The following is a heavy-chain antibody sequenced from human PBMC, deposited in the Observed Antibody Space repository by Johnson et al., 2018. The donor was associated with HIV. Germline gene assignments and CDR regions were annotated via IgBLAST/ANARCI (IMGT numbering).Heavy chain of an antibody. CDR3: AKDMGIVGATHDAFDI. V-gene: IGHV3-9*01. Sequence: VQLVESGGGLVQPGGSLRLSCAASGFTFGHFAIHWVRQPPGKGLEWVSGIRWNSGSIGYADSVKGRFTISRDNAKNSLYLQMNSLRAEDTALYYCAKDMGIVGATHDAFDIWGQGTMVTVSS. CDR2: IRWNSGSI. J-gene: IGHJ3*02. CDR1: GFTFGHFA. D-gene: IGHD1-26*01.